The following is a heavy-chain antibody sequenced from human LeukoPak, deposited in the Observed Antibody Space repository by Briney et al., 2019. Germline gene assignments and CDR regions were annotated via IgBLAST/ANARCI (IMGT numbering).Heavy chain of an antibody. CDR1: GFTFSTYW. CDR2: LNQDGSEK. V-gene: IGHV3-7*03. CDR3: GRAVQSTEGQ. Sequence: PGGSLRLSCAASGFTFSTYWMTWVRQAPGKGLEWVASLNQDGSEKYYVDSVKGRFTISRDNAQKSLYLEMKSPRPKDTGVYYWGRAVQSTEGQWGQGNLVTVSS. J-gene: IGHJ4*02. D-gene: IGHD6-6*01.